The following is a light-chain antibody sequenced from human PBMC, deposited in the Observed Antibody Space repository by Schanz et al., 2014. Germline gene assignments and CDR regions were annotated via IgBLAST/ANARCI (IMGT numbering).Light chain of an antibody. CDR1: SSDVGGYNY. J-gene: IGLJ3*02. CDR2: DVT. V-gene: IGLV2-8*01. CDR3: QSYDNSLSGWV. Sequence: QSALTQPPSASGSPGQSVTISCTGTSSDVGGYNYVSWYQQHPGKAPKLMIYDVTNRPSGISNRFSGSKSGNTASLTISGLQAEDEADYYCQSYDNSLSGWVFGGGTKLTVL.